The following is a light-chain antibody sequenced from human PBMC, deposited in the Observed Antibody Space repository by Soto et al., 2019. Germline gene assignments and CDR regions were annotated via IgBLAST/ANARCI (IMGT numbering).Light chain of an antibody. Sequence: DIQMTQSPPTLSASVGDRVTITCRASQSIRHYLAWYQQMPGKAPKLLIYGASTLQSGVPSRFSGSGCGTEFTLTISSLLPDDFGTYFCQHHNSYSQTFGQGTKVEIK. CDR2: GAS. CDR3: QHHNSYSQT. CDR1: QSIRHY. J-gene: IGKJ1*01. V-gene: IGKV1-5*01.